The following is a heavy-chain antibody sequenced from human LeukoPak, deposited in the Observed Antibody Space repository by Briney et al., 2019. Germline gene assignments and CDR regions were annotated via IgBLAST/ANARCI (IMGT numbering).Heavy chain of an antibody. D-gene: IGHD1-26*01. Sequence: ASVKVSCKASGYTFTGYYMHWVRQAPGQGFERMGWINPNSGGTNYAQKFQGRVTMTRDTSISTAYMELSRLRSDDTAVYYCARDSGSYSNYFDYWGQGTLVTVSS. V-gene: IGHV1-2*02. CDR1: GYTFTGYY. J-gene: IGHJ4*02. CDR3: ARDSGSYSNYFDY. CDR2: INPNSGGT.